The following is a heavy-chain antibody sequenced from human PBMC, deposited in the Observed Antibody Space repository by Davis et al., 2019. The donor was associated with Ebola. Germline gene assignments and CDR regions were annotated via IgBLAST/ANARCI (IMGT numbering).Heavy chain of an antibody. J-gene: IGHJ1*01. D-gene: IGHD3-22*01. CDR3: ARDPGVGTASSGTSF. CDR2: ITQDGSET. Sequence: GESLKISCATSGFNFNSYWMSWVRQAPGKGLEWVANITQDGSETYYLDSVKGRFTISRDNAKRSLFLHMTGLRAEDTALYYCARDPGVGTASSGTSFWGQGTLVTVSS. CDR1: GFNFNSYW. V-gene: IGHV3-7*01.